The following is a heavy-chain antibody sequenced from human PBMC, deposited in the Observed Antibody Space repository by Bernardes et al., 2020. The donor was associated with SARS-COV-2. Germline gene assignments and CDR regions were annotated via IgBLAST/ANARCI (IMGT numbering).Heavy chain of an antibody. Sequence: GGSLRLSCAASGFTFDDYAMHWVRQAPGKGLEWVSGISWNSGSIGYADSVKGRFTISRDNAKNSLYLQMNSLRAEDTALYYCAKDKGGRPGYCSGGSCPGGMDVWGQGTTVTVSS. V-gene: IGHV3-9*01. CDR3: AKDKGGRPGYCSGGSCPGGMDV. D-gene: IGHD2-15*01. CDR2: ISWNSGSI. J-gene: IGHJ6*02. CDR1: GFTFDDYA.